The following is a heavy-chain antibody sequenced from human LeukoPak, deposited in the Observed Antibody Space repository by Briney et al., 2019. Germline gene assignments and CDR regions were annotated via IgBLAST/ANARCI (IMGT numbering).Heavy chain of an antibody. D-gene: IGHD1-26*01. CDR2: ISYDGSNK. CDR3: ARGSGATKTAYWFDP. Sequence: GGSLRLSCAASGFTFSSYAMHWVRQAPGKGLEWVAVISYDGSNKYYADSVKGRFTISRDNSKNTLYLQMNSLRAEDTAVYYCARGSGATKTAYWFDPWGQGTLVTVSS. CDR1: GFTFSSYA. V-gene: IGHV3-30-3*01. J-gene: IGHJ5*02.